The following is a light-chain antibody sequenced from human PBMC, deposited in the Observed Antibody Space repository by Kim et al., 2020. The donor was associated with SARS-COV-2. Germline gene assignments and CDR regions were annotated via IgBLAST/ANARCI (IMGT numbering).Light chain of an antibody. J-gene: IGKJ1*01. CDR1: QSVSGDY. V-gene: IGKV3-20*01. Sequence: PGERATLSCRASQSVSGDYVAWYQQQPGQAPRLLIYGASSRATGIPDRFSGSGSGTDFTLTISRLEPEDFAVYFCQQYGSSPQTFGQGTKVEIK. CDR2: GAS. CDR3: QQYGSSPQT.